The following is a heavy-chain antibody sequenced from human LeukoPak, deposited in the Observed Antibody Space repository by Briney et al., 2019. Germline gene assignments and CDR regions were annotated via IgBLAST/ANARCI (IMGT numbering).Heavy chain of an antibody. Sequence: SETLSLTCTVSGGSISSSPFSWGWIRQPPGKGLEWIGSIYYSGSTYYNPSLKSRVTISVDTSKNQFSLKLSSVTAADTAVYYCARDKLLWFGEFRPFDYWGQGTLVTVSA. CDR2: IYYSGST. V-gene: IGHV4-39*07. CDR1: GGSISSSPFS. D-gene: IGHD3-10*01. CDR3: ARDKLLWFGEFRPFDY. J-gene: IGHJ4*02.